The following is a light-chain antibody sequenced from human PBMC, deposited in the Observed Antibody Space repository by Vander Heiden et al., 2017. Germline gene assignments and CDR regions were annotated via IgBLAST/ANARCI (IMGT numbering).Light chain of an antibody. J-gene: IGLJ2*01. Sequence: NLMLTPPHAVSESPWKTVTISCTGSSGRIASNYVQWYQQRPGSAPTTVIYDDYQRPSGVPDRFSASIDSSSNSASLTISGLKTEDEADYYCQSYDSTNVVFGGGTKLTVL. V-gene: IGLV6-57*02. CDR1: SGRIASNY. CDR2: DDY. CDR3: QSYDSTNVV.